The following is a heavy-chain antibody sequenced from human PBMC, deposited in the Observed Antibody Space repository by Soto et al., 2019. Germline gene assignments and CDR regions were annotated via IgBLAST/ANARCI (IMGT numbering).Heavy chain of an antibody. CDR2: ISAYNGNT. D-gene: IGHD4-17*01. J-gene: IGHJ3*02. CDR3: ARVGFYGGAFDI. CDR1: GYTFTSYG. Sequence: ASVKVCCKASGYTFTSYGISWVRQAPGRGLEWMGWISAYNGNTNYAQKLQGRVTMTTDTSTSTAYMELRSLRSDDTAVYYCARVGFYGGAFDIWGQGTMVTVSS. V-gene: IGHV1-18*01.